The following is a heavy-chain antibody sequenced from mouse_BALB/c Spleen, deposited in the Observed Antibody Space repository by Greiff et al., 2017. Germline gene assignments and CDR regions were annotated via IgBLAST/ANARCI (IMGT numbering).Heavy chain of an antibody. CDR3: ARRTDYGRGFAY. D-gene: IGHD1-1*01. J-gene: IGHJ3*01. CDR1: GYTFTSYW. V-gene: IGHV1-7*01. CDR2: INPSTGYT. Sequence: QVQLQQSGAELAKPGASVKMSCKASGYTFTSYWMHWVKQRPGQGLEWIGYINPSTGYTEYNQKFKDKATLTADKSSSTAYMQLSSLTSEDSAVYYCARRTDYGRGFAYWGQGTLVTVSA.